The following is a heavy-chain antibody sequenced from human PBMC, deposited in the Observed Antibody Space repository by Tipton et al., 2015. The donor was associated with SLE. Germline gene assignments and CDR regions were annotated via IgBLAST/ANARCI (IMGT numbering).Heavy chain of an antibody. V-gene: IGHV4-4*07. CDR2: SYTSGST. CDR1: GGSISSSY. D-gene: IGHD3-3*01. J-gene: IGHJ4*02. CDR3: VRSAIFGVIMGGYFDY. Sequence: TLSLTCTVSGGSISSSYWSWIRQPAGKGLEWLGRSYTSGSTNYNPSLKSRVTMSVDTSKNRFSLKLSSVTAADTAVYYCVRSAIFGVIMGGYFDYWGQGTLVTVSS.